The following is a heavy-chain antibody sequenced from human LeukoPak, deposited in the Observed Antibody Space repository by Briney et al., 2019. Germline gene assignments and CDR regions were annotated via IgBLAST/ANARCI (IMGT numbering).Heavy chain of an antibody. D-gene: IGHD5-24*01. CDR2: IFYDGSNK. Sequence: PGGSLRLSCAASGFTFTNYALHWVRQAPGKGLEWVAVIFYDGSNKYYADSVKGRFTISRDNSKNTLYLQMNSLRAEDTAVYYCAKDGEMATIRPYYFDYWGQGTLVTVSS. V-gene: IGHV3-30*04. CDR1: GFTFTNYA. J-gene: IGHJ4*02. CDR3: AKDGEMATIRPYYFDY.